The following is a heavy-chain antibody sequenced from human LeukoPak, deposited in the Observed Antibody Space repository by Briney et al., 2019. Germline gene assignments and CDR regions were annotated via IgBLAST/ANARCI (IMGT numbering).Heavy chain of an antibody. CDR3: ARIGSSWPNWFDP. CDR2: ITSSGSTI. CDR1: GFTFSSYW. Sequence: GGSLRLSCAASGFTFSSYWMSWVRQAPGKGLEWVSHITSSGSTIHYADSVKGRFTISRDNAKNSLYLQMSSLRAEDTAVYYCARIGSSWPNWFDPWGQGTLVTVSS. V-gene: IGHV3-48*04. D-gene: IGHD6-13*01. J-gene: IGHJ5*02.